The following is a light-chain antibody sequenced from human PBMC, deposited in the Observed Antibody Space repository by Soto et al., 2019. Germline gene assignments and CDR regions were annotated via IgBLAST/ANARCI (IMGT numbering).Light chain of an antibody. CDR1: QSISSY. CDR2: AAS. J-gene: IGKJ3*01. Sequence: DIPMTQSPSSLSASVGDRVTITCRASQSISSYLNWYQQKPGKAPKLLIYAASSLQSGVPSRFSGSGSGTDFTLPISRLQPEDFATYYCQQSYSTPRFTFGPRTKVDIK. V-gene: IGKV1-39*01. CDR3: QQSYSTPRFT.